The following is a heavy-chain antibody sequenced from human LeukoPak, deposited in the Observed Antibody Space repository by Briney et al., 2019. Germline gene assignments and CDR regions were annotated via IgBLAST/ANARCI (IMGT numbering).Heavy chain of an antibody. D-gene: IGHD2-15*01. CDR3: ARGPLGYCSGGSCYNDY. CDR1: GGTFISYA. Sequence: GSSVKVSCKASGGTFISYAISWVRQAPGQGREWRGRIIPILGIANYAQKFQGRVTITADKSTSTAYMELSSLRSEDTAVYYCARGPLGYCSGGSCYNDYWGQGTLVTVSS. V-gene: IGHV1-69*04. CDR2: IIPILGIA. J-gene: IGHJ4*02.